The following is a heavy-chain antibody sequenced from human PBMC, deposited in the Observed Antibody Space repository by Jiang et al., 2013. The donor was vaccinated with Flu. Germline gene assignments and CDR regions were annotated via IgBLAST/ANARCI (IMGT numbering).Heavy chain of an antibody. J-gene: IGHJ4*02. CDR3: ASQPVGYGDYGLDY. CDR1: GYTFTSYA. CDR2: INTNTGNP. D-gene: IGHD4-17*01. V-gene: IGHV7-4-1*02. Sequence: QSGSELKKPGASVKVSCKASGYTFTSYAMDWVRQAPGQGLEWMGWINTNTGNPTYAQGFTGRFVFSLDTSVSTAYLQISSLKAEDTAVYYCASQPVGYGDYGLDYWGQGTLVTVSS.